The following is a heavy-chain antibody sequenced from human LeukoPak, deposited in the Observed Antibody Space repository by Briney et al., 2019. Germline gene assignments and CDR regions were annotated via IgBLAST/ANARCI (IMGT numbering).Heavy chain of an antibody. J-gene: IGHJ4*02. Sequence: SETLSLTCAVYGGSITGYYWSWIRQTPGRGLEWVGEIRYTGATSYNPSLKSRATISTDTSKNQFSLRLSSVTAADTAVYYCARGNILTGYCFDFWGQGALVTVSS. CDR2: IRYTGAT. D-gene: IGHD3-9*01. CDR3: ARGNILTGYCFDF. V-gene: IGHV4-34*01. CDR1: GGSITGYY.